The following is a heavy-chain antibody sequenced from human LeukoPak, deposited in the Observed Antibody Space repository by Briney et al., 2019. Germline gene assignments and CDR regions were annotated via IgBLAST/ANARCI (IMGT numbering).Heavy chain of an antibody. V-gene: IGHV1-2*02. J-gene: IGHJ6*02. D-gene: IGHD1-26*01. CDR2: INPNSGGT. CDR1: GYTFTGCY. Sequence: ASVKVSCKASGYTFTGCYMHWVRQAPGQGLEWMGWINPNSGGTNYAQKFQGRVTMTRDTSISTAYMELSRLRSDDTAVYNCARNLKYSGSYNGMDVWGQGTTVTVSS. CDR3: ARNLKYSGSYNGMDV.